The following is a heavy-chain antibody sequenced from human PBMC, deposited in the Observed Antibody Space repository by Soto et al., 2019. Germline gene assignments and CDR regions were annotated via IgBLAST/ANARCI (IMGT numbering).Heavy chain of an antibody. CDR1: GGSISSGGYS. CDR2: IYHSGST. J-gene: IGHJ4*02. D-gene: IGHD3-22*01. V-gene: IGHV4-30-2*01. CDR3: ASAYYYDSSGYSPDFDY. Sequence: SEILSLTCAVSGGSISSGGYSWGWIRQPPGKGLEWIGYIYHSGSTYYNPSLKSRVTISVGRSKNQFSLKLSSVTAADTAVYYCASAYYYDSSGYSPDFDYWGQGTLVTVSS.